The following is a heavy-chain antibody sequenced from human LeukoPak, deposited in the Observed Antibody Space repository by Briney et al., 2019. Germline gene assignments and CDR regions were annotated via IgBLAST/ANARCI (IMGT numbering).Heavy chain of an antibody. CDR1: GFTFSSYA. D-gene: IGHD3-10*01. J-gene: IGHJ4*02. CDR2: ISGSGGST. V-gene: IGHV3-23*01. CDR3: AKDEDGSGSYWDYFDY. Sequence: PGGSLRLSCAASGFTFSSYAMSWVRQAPGKGLEWVSAISGSGGSTYYADSVKGRFTISRDNSKNTLYLQMNSLRAEDTAVYYCAKDEDGSGSYWDYFDYWGQGTLVTVSS.